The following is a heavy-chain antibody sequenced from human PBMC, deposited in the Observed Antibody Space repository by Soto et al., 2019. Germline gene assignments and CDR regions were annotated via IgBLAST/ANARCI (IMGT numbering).Heavy chain of an antibody. CDR1: GFTLSSYS. Sequence: GGSLRVSCAASGFTLSSYSMNWVRQAPGKGLEWVSYISSSSSTIYYADSVKGRFTISRDNAKNSLYLQMNSLRAEDTAVYYCARGSSGIAAAGTNAFELWGQGTMVTVPS. J-gene: IGHJ3*01. CDR3: ARGSSGIAAAGTNAFEL. V-gene: IGHV3-48*01. D-gene: IGHD6-13*01. CDR2: ISSSSSTI.